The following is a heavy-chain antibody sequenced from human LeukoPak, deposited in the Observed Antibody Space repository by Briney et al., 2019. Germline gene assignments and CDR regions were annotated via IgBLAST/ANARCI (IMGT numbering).Heavy chain of an antibody. CDR1: GYTFTNYG. D-gene: IGHD6-13*01. J-gene: IGHJ3*02. V-gene: IGHV1-18*01. CDR3: TRDDYISTWYPTDDAFDI. CDR2: ISAYNDNT. Sequence: ASVKVSCKASGYTFTNYGISWVRQAPGQGLEWMGWISAYNDNTNYAQKVQGRVTMTTDTSTSTAYMELRSLRSDDTAVYYCTRDDYISTWYPTDDAFDIWGQGTWVTVSS.